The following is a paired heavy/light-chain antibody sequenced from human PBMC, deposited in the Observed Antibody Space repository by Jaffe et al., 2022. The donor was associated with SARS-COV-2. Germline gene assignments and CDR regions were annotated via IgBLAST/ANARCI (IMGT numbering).Light chain of an antibody. CDR2: DTS. V-gene: IGLV7-46*01. Sequence: QAVVTQEPSLTVSPGGTVTLTCGSSTGAVTSGHYPYWFQQKPGQAPRTLIYDTSNKHSWTPARFSGSLLGGKAALTLSGAQPEDEAEYYCLLSYSGARPGVFGGGTKLTVL. J-gene: IGLJ3*02. CDR1: TGAVTSGHY. CDR3: LLSYSGARPGV.
Heavy chain of an antibody. CDR3: AKESRIAARRRGYYYYGMDV. CDR1: GFTFSSYA. V-gene: IGHV3-23*01. CDR2: ISGSGGST. J-gene: IGHJ6*02. Sequence: EVQLLESGGGLVQPGGSLRLSCAASGFTFSSYAMSWVRQAPGKGLEWVSAISGSGGSTYYADSVKGRFTISRDNSKNTLYLQMNSLRAEDTAVYYCAKESRIAARRRGYYYYGMDVWGQGTTVTVSS. D-gene: IGHD6-6*01.